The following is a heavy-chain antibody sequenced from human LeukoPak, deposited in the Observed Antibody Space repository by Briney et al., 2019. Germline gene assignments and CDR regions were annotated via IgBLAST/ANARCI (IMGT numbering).Heavy chain of an antibody. V-gene: IGHV4-4*02. CDR1: GGSISSSNW. CDR2: IYHSGST. CDR3: ARDLKSRLSSFQFDY. Sequence: SETLSLTCAVSGGSISSSNWWSWVRPPPGKGLEWIGVIYHSGSTNYNPSLKSRVTISVDKSKNQFSLQLNSVTPEDTAVYYCARDLKSRLSSFQFDYWGQGTLVTVSS. J-gene: IGHJ4*02. D-gene: IGHD6-13*01.